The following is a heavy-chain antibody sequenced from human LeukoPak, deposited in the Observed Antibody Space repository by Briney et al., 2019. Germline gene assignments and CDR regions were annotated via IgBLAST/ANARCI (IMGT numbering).Heavy chain of an antibody. CDR1: GFTFSSYS. CDR2: ISSSSSSYI. Sequence: GGSLRLSCAASGFTFSSYSMNWVRQAPGKGLEWVSSISSSSSSYIYYADSVKGRFTISRDNAKNSLYLQMNSLRAEDTAVYYCARDAAPIGELLAYDSYYYYGMDVWGQGTTVTVSS. D-gene: IGHD3-10*01. V-gene: IGHV3-21*04. J-gene: IGHJ6*02. CDR3: ARDAAPIGELLAYDSYYYYGMDV.